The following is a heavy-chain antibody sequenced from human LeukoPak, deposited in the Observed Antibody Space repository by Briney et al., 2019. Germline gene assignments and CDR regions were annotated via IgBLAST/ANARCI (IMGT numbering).Heavy chain of an antibody. CDR3: GRTAMSPLFDS. V-gene: IGHV1-69-2*01. CDR1: GYTFIYYY. D-gene: IGHD2-21*02. Sequence: ASVKVSFKSSGYTFIYYYIHWVQQAPGKGLEGVGRVDPEDGETIYAVKFQGRVTITADTSRDAAYLELSGLRSEDTALYYCGRTAMSPLFDSWGQGNLVTVSS. CDR2: VDPEDGET. J-gene: IGHJ4*02.